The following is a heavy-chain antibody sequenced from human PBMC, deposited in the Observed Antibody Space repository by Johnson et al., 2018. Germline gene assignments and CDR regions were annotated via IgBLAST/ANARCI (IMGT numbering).Heavy chain of an antibody. D-gene: IGHD1-26*01. V-gene: IGHV1-3*01. J-gene: IGHJ6*03. CDR3: ARGSKWSYGFMDV. CDR1: GYTFTTYA. CDR2: INAGSGNT. Sequence: QVQLVQSGAEVKKPGASVKVSCKASGYTFTTYAMSWVRQAPGQRLEWLGWINAGSGNTDYSPKFQGRVTITRDPSARTAYMELSSLRYEDTAVYYCARGSKWSYGFMDVWGKGTTVTVS.